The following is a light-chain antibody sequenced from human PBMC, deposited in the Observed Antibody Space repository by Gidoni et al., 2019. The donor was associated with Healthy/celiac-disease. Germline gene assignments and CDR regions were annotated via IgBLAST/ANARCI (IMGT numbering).Light chain of an antibody. Sequence: QLVLTQSPSASASLGASVKLTCTLSSGHSSYAIAWHQQQPEKDPRYLMKLNSDGSHSKGDGIPDRFSGSSSGAERYLTISSLQSEDEADYYCQTWGTGIPGVFGGGTKLTVL. CDR3: QTWGTGIPGV. J-gene: IGLJ3*02. V-gene: IGLV4-69*01. CDR1: SGHSSYA. CDR2: LNSDGSH.